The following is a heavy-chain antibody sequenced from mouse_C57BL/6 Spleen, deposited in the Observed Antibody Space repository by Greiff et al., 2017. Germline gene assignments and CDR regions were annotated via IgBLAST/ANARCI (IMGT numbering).Heavy chain of an antibody. Sequence: VQLQQSGAELVKPGASVKISCKASGYAFSSSWMNWVKQRPGKGLEWIGRIYPGDGDTNYNGKFKGKATLTVDKSSRTAYMQLSRLTSEDSAVYFSARLLLDVWGKGTTLTVSS. CDR3: ARLLLDV. J-gene: IGHJ2*01. CDR2: IYPGDGDT. CDR1: GYAFSSSW. V-gene: IGHV1-82*01. D-gene: IGHD1-1*01.